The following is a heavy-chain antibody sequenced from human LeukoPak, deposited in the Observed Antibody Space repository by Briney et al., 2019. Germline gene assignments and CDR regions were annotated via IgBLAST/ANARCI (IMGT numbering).Heavy chain of an antibody. D-gene: IGHD7-27*01. CDR2: ISYDGSNK. CDR3: ARASYITTNWGSYFDY. Sequence: GGSLRLSCAASGFTFSSYAMHWVRQAPGKGLEWVAVISYDGSNKYYADSVKGRFTISRDNSKNTLYLQMNSLRAEDTAVYYCARASYITTNWGSYFDYWGQGTLVTVSS. J-gene: IGHJ4*02. V-gene: IGHV3-30*04. CDR1: GFTFSSYA.